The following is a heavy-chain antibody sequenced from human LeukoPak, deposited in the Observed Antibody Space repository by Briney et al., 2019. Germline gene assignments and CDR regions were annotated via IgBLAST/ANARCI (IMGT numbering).Heavy chain of an antibody. CDR1: GYNFSNYW. CDR2: IYPGDSDT. D-gene: IGHD3-10*01. V-gene: IGHV5-51*01. J-gene: IGHJ5*02. Sequence: GESLKISCLGSGYNFSNYWIGWVRQMPGIGLEWMGIIYPGDSDTRYSPSFQGQVTISADKSISTAYLQWSSLKAPDTAMYYCARSVMARGVYWFDPWGQGTLVIVSS. CDR3: ARSVMARGVYWFDP.